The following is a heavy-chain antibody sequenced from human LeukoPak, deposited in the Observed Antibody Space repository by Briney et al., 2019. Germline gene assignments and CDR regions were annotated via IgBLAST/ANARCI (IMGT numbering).Heavy chain of an antibody. D-gene: IGHD3-10*01. CDR1: GGSFSGYY. V-gene: IGHV4-34*01. CDR2: INHSGST. J-gene: IGHJ4*02. Sequence: SETLSLTCAVYGGSFSGYYWSWIRQPPGKGLEWIGEINHSGSTNYNPSPKSRVTISVDTSKNQFSLKLSSVTAADTAVYYCARSERGVRGVTIKFYYWGQGTLVTVSS. CDR3: ARSERGVRGVTIKFYY.